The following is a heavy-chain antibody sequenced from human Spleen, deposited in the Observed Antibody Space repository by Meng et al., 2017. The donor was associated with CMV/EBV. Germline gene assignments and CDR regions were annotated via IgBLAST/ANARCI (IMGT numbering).Heavy chain of an antibody. Sequence: QGQLQQWGAGLLKPSETLSLTCAVYGGSFSGYYWSWIRQPPGKGLEWIGEINHSGSTNYNPSLKSRVTISVDTSKNQFSLKLSSVTAADTAVYYCARNYYDSSGYYPYYFDYWGQGTLVTVSS. V-gene: IGHV4-34*01. CDR1: GGSFSGYY. CDR3: ARNYYDSSGYYPYYFDY. CDR2: INHSGST. D-gene: IGHD3-22*01. J-gene: IGHJ4*02.